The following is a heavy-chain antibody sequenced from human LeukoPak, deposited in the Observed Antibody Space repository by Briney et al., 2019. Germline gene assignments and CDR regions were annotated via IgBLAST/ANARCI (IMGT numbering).Heavy chain of an antibody. J-gene: IGHJ4*02. CDR1: GGFVSSYY. CDR2: IYPSGTT. CDR3: ANDYGD. D-gene: IGHD4-17*01. Sequence: SETLSLTCSVTGGFVSSYYWSWIRQPAGKGLEWIGRIYPSGTTHYNPSLKSRVTMSVDTSKNQISLKVTSVTAADTAVYYCANDYGDWGQGTLVTVSS. V-gene: IGHV4-4*07.